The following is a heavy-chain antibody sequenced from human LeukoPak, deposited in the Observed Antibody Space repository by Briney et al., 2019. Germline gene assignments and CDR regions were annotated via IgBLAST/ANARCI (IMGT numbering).Heavy chain of an antibody. V-gene: IGHV4-4*02. J-gene: IGHJ4*02. D-gene: IGHD6-13*01. CDR3: ARDRPGGSSLDY. CDR2: IYYSGST. CDR1: GGSISNSNW. Sequence: SGTLSLTCAVSGGSISNSNWWSWVRQPPGKGLEWIGEIYYSGSTNYNPSLKSRVTISVDKSKNQFSLKLSSVTAADTAVYYCARDRPGGSSLDYWGQGTLVTVSS.